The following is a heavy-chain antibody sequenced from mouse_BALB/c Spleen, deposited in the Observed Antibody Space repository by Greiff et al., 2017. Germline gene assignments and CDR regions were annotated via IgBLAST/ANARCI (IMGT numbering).Heavy chain of an antibody. CDR3: AREREYGNYAY. V-gene: IGHV1-7*01. D-gene: IGHD2-10*02. CDR2: INPSTGYT. Sequence: QVQLKESGAELAKPGASVKMSCKASGYTFTSYWMHWVKQRPGQGLEWIGYINPSTGYTEYNQKFKDKATLTADKSSSTAYMQLSSLTSEDSAVYYCAREREYGNYAYWGQGTLVTVSA. CDR1: GYTFTSYW. J-gene: IGHJ3*01.